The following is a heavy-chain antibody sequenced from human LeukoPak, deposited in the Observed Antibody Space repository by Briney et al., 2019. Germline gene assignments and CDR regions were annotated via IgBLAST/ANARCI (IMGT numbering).Heavy chain of an antibody. V-gene: IGHV1-18*01. Sequence: ASVKVSCKASGGTFISYAISWVRQAPGQGLEWMGWISAYNGNTNYAQKLQGRVTMTTDTSTSTAYMELRSLRSDDTAVYYCARVKTTIFGVVITDDYWGQGTLVTVSS. CDR3: ARVKTTIFGVVITDDY. D-gene: IGHD3-3*01. CDR1: GGTFISYA. CDR2: ISAYNGNT. J-gene: IGHJ4*02.